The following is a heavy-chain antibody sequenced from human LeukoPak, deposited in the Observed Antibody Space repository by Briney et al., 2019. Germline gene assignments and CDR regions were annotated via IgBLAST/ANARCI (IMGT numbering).Heavy chain of an antibody. CDR2: ISSSGSTI. D-gene: IGHD5-12*01. J-gene: IGHJ6*02. V-gene: IGHV3-11*01. CDR1: GFTFSDYY. Sequence: GGSLRLSCAASGFTFSDYYMSWIRQAPGKGLEGVSYISSSGSTIYYADSVKGRFTISRDNAKNSLYLQMNSLRAEDTAVYYCARTQWLPYYYYGMDVWGQGTTVTVSS. CDR3: ARTQWLPYYYYGMDV.